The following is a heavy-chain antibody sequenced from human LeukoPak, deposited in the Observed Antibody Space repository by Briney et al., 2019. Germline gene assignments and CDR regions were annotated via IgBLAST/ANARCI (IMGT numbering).Heavy chain of an antibody. D-gene: IGHD5-12*01. Sequence: PSETLSLTCTVYGGSFSGYYWSWIRQPPGKGLEWIGEINHSGSTNYNPSLKSRVTISVDTSKDQFSLKLSSVTAADTAVYYCARHPRQSGATIGGYYYMDVWGKGTTVTISS. J-gene: IGHJ6*03. V-gene: IGHV4-34*01. CDR3: ARHPRQSGATIGGYYYMDV. CDR1: GGSFSGYY. CDR2: INHSGST.